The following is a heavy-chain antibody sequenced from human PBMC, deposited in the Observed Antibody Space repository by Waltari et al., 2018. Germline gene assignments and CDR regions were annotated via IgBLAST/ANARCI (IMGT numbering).Heavy chain of an antibody. D-gene: IGHD1-26*01. Sequence: EVELVESGGDLVQPGGSLRLSCAASGFSFSSYSMNWVRQAPGRGLGWISYISRGGTPIHYADSVKGRFTISRDNDKNALYLQMNSLRDEDTAVYFCASLQTSGSLFEIWGQGTLVTVSS. J-gene: IGHJ4*02. V-gene: IGHV3-48*02. CDR3: ASLQTSGSLFEI. CDR2: ISRGGTPI. CDR1: GFSFSSYS.